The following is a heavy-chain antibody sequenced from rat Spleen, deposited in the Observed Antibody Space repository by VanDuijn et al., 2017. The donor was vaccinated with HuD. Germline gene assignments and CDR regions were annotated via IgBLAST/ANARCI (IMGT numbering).Heavy chain of an antibody. V-gene: IGHV1-57*01. D-gene: IGHD4-3*01. CDR1: GYTFTSYD. Sequence: QVQLQQSGAELAKPGSSVKISCKASGYTFTSYDISWIKQTTGQGLEYIGYINTGSGGTYYNEKFKGKATLTVDKSSSTAFMQLSSLTPEDTAVYYCARKFGVRGYYVMDAWGQGASVTVSS. CDR2: INTGSGGT. CDR3: ARKFGVRGYYVMDA. J-gene: IGHJ4*01.